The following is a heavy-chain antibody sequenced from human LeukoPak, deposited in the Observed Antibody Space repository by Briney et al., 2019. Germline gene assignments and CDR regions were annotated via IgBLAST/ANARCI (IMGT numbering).Heavy chain of an antibody. J-gene: IGHJ4*02. V-gene: IGHV3-30*02. CDR3: AKDRGGRSHGPDY. D-gene: IGHD1-26*01. CDR2: IRYDGSNN. Sequence: AGTLCLSCAVSGFTISSYCMHWVRQPPGKGLEWVAFIRYDGSNNYYAASVKGRFTISDDNSKNTLYLQMTRLTAEDPAVYYVAKDRGGRSHGPDYWGQGTLVTVSS. CDR1: GFTISSYC.